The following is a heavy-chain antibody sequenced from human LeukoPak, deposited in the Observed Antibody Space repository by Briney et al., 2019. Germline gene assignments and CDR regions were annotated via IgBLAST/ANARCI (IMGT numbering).Heavy chain of an antibody. V-gene: IGHV1-8*01. D-gene: IGHD2-2*01. CDR3: ARDCSSTSCYGDAFDI. CDR2: MNPNSGNT. Sequence: ASVKVSCKASGYTFTSYDINWVRQATGRGLEWMGWMNPNSGNTGYAQKFQGRVTMTRSTSISTAYMELSSLRSEDTAVYYCARDCSSTSCYGDAFDIWGQGTMVTVSS. CDR1: GYTFTSYD. J-gene: IGHJ3*02.